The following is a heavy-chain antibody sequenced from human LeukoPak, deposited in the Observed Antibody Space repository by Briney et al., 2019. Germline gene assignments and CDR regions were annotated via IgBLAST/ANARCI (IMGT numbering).Heavy chain of an antibody. J-gene: IGHJ4*02. D-gene: IGHD4-17*01. V-gene: IGHV4-59*01. CDR1: GGSISSYY. CDR2: IYYSGST. CDR3: ARGEDDYGDYVHDY. Sequence: SETLSLTCTVSGGSISSYYWSWIRQPPGKGLEWIGYIYYSGSTNYNPSLKSRVTISVNTSKNQFSLKLSSVTAADTAVYYCARGEDDYGDYVHDYWGQGTLVTVSS.